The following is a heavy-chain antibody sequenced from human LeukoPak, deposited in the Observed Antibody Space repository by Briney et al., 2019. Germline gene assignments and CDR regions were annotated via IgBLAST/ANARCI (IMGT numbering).Heavy chain of an antibody. J-gene: IGHJ1*01. CDR1: GFTFSSYA. CDR2: ISGSGGST. V-gene: IGHV3-23*01. CDR3: AKGSSAEYFQH. Sequence: PGGSLTLSCAVSGFTFSSYAMSWVRQAPGKGLEWVSAISGSGGSTDYADSVKGRFTISRDNSKNTLYLLMNSLRAEDTAVYYCAKGSSAEYFQHWGQGPMVTVSS.